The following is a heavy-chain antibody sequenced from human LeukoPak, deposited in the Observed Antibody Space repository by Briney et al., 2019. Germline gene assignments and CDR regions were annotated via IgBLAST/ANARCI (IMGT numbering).Heavy chain of an antibody. Sequence: GASVKVSCKASGYTFTSYDINWVRQATGQGLEWMGWMNPNSGNTGYAQKFQGGVTMTRNTSVSTAYMELSSLRSEDTAVYYCARGPETPYYYDSTDYYYYYMDVWGKGTTVTVSS. CDR1: GYTFTSYD. CDR3: ARGPETPYYYDSTDYYYYYMDV. J-gene: IGHJ6*03. CDR2: MNPNSGNT. D-gene: IGHD3-22*01. V-gene: IGHV1-8*01.